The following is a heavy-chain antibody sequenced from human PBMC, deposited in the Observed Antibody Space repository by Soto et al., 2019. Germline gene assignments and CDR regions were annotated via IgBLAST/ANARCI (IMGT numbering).Heavy chain of an antibody. CDR3: ARGFPLWFDP. J-gene: IGHJ5*02. CDR2: INAGNGNT. D-gene: IGHD3-3*01. V-gene: IGHV1-3*05. CDR1: GYTFTSYA. Sequence: QVQLVQSGAEEKKPGATVKVSCKASGYTFTSYAMDWVRQAPGQRLEWMGWINAGNGNTKYSQKFQGRVTITRDTSASTAYMEPSSLRSEDTAVYYFARGFPLWFDPWGQGTLVTVSS.